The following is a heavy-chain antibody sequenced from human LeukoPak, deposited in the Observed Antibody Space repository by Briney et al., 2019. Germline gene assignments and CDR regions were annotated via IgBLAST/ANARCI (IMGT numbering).Heavy chain of an antibody. Sequence: PGGSLRLSCAASGFTVSSDYMSWVRQAPGKGLEWVSVIYSGGSTYYADSVKGRFTISRDNSKNTLYLQMNSLRAEDTAVYYCARDSSWYYGSGSHVLEAFDIWGQGTTVTVSS. V-gene: IGHV3-53*01. CDR3: ARDSSWYYGSGSHVLEAFDI. CDR1: GFTVSSDY. D-gene: IGHD3-10*01. J-gene: IGHJ3*02. CDR2: IYSGGST.